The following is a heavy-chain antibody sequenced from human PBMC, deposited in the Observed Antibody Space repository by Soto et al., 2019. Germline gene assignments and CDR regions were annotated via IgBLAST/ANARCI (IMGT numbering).Heavy chain of an antibody. Sequence: SETLSLTCSVSGSSMTTYYWHWFRQAPGKGLEWIGYIYYSGSTNYNPSLKSRVTISVDTSKNQFSLKLSSVTAADTAVYYCARAYGDYVFDYWGQGTLVTVS. CDR1: GSSMTTYY. CDR2: IYYSGST. J-gene: IGHJ4*02. CDR3: ARAYGDYVFDY. D-gene: IGHD4-17*01. V-gene: IGHV4-59*01.